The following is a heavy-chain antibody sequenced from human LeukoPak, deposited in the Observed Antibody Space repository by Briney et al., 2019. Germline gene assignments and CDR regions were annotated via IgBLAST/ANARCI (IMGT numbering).Heavy chain of an antibody. CDR3: AREKKTEWTTGAFDM. V-gene: IGHV3-11*01. Sequence: GGSLRLSCAASAFTFSDYYMSWIRQAPGKGLEWVSYISSSGGTIYYADSVKGRFTISRDNAKKSLYLQMNSLRAEDTAVYYCAREKKTEWTTGAFDMWGQGTMVIVSS. CDR2: ISSSGGTI. CDR1: AFTFSDYY. D-gene: IGHD3-3*01. J-gene: IGHJ3*02.